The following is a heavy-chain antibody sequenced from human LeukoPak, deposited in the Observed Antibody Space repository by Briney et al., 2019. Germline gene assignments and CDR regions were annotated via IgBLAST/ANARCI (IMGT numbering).Heavy chain of an antibody. Sequence: GGSLRLSWAASGFTFSSYDMRWVRQAPGKGLEWVSGISSSGGSTYYADSVKGRFTISRDNSKNTLGLQMSSLRAEDTAVYYCAKGRGTYGGYPYYFDYWGQGTLVSVSS. V-gene: IGHV3-23*01. CDR2: ISSSGGST. CDR1: GFTFSSYD. D-gene: IGHD4-23*01. CDR3: AKGRGTYGGYPYYFDY. J-gene: IGHJ4*02.